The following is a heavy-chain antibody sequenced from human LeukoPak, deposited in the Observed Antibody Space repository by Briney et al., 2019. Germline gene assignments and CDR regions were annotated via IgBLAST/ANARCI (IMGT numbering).Heavy chain of an antibody. D-gene: IGHD3-16*01. Sequence: PGGSLRLSCAASGFTFSSYAITWVRQAPGKGLEWVSGVSGSGGSTYYADSVKGRFTISRDNSKKTLYLQMNSRRAEDTAVYYCAKGGGAFDIWGQGTMVTVSS. CDR2: VSGSGGST. J-gene: IGHJ3*02. CDR1: GFTFSSYA. V-gene: IGHV3-23*01. CDR3: AKGGGAFDI.